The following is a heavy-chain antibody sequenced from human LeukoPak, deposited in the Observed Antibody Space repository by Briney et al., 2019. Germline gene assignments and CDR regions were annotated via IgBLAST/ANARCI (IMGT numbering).Heavy chain of an antibody. V-gene: IGHV3-66*01. Sequence: GGSLRLSCAASGFSFRGSFMNWVRQAPGKGLEWVSLFSNTENSFYADSVKGRFTLSRDISNNTLYLHMHSLRGEDTAVYFCARAIGVVDCGTQTCYPYHFDKWGRGTLVTVSS. CDR3: ARAIGVVDCGTQTCYPYHFDK. D-gene: IGHD2-21*01. CDR1: GFSFRGSF. CDR2: FSNTENS. J-gene: IGHJ4*02.